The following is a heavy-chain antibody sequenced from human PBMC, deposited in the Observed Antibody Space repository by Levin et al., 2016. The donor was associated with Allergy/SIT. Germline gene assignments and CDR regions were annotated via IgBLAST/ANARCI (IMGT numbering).Heavy chain of an antibody. Sequence: SETLSLTCAVYGESFTGYHWGWIRQPPGKGLEWIGEINHSGSTKYSPSLESRVTLSVDILKNQFALKLTSVTAADTALYYCARVPNGYGGHSGIYYFDSWSQGTLVTVSS. CDR2: INHSGST. V-gene: IGHV4-34*01. CDR3: ARVPNGYGGHSGIYYFDS. J-gene: IGHJ4*02. CDR1: GESFTGYH. D-gene: IGHD4-23*01.